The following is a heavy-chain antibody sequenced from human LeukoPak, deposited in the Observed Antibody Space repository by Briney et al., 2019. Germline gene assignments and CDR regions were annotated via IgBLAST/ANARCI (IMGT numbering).Heavy chain of an antibody. CDR2: ISWNSGSI. J-gene: IGHJ4*02. CDR3: AKVGARGGVHFHF. D-gene: IGHD1-26*01. CDR1: GFSFGDYA. V-gene: IGHV3-9*01. Sequence: GGSLRLSCAASGFSFGDYAMHWVRQAPGKGLEWVSGISWNSGSIGYADSVKGRFTISRDNGKNSLYLQMNSLRGEDTALYYCAKVGARGGVHFHFWRQGTLVSVSS.